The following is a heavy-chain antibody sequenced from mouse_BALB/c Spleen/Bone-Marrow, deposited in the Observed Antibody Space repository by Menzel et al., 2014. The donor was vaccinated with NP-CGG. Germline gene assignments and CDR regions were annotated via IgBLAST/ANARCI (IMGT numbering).Heavy chain of an antibody. CDR3: ARSGDSPGYGFAY. D-gene: IGHD3-2*01. CDR2: IYPGDGST. J-gene: IGHJ3*01. V-gene: IGHV1S56*01. CDR1: GYTFTSYD. Sequence: VQLQQSGPELVKPGALVKISCKASGYTFTSYDINWVKQRPGQGLEWIGWIYPGDGSTMYNEKFKGKATLTADKSSSTVYMQLSSLTSENSAVYFCARSGDSPGYGFAYWGQGTLVTVSA.